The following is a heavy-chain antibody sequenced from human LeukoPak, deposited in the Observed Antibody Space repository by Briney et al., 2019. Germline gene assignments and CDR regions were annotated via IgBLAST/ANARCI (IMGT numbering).Heavy chain of an antibody. CDR1: GGSISSSSYY. D-gene: IGHD3-22*01. J-gene: IGHJ3*02. V-gene: IGHV4-39*07. Sequence: PSETLSLTCTVSGGSISSSSYYWGWIHQPPGKGLEWIGSIYYSGSTYYNQSLKSRVTISVDTSKNQFYLKLSSVTAADTAVYYCARDKPQRENYDSRGGAFDIWGQGTMVTVSS. CDR2: IYYSGST. CDR3: ARDKPQRENYDSRGGAFDI.